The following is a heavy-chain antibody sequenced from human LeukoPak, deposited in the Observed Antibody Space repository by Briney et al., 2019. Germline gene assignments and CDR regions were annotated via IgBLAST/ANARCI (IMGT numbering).Heavy chain of an antibody. Sequence: PGGSLRLSCAASGFTLSDYYMSWIRQAPGKELEWVSYISSSGSTIYYADSVKGRFTISRDNAKNSLYLQMNSLRAEDTAVYYCAKDNSGFLFFWDYWGQGILVTVSS. D-gene: IGHD5-12*01. CDR3: AKDNSGFLFFWDY. CDR2: ISSSGSTI. CDR1: GFTLSDYY. J-gene: IGHJ4*02. V-gene: IGHV3-11*01.